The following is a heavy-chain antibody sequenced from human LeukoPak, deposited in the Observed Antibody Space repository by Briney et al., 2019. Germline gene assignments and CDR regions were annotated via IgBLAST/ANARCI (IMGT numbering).Heavy chain of an antibody. CDR2: IYNSGST. CDR3: ARGRPVYYYYGMDV. J-gene: IGHJ6*02. CDR1: GDSISSYY. V-gene: IGHV4-59*01. Sequence: PSETLSLTCTVSGDSISSYYWSWIRQPPGKGLEWIGYIYNSGSTKYNPSLKSRVTISVHTSKTQFSLKLSSVTAADTAVYYCARGRPVYYYYGMDVWGQGTTVTVSS.